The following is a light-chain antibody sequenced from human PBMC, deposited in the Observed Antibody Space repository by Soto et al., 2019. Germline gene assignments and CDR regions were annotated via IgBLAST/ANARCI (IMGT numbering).Light chain of an antibody. CDR3: QQYDSYSGT. V-gene: IGKV1-5*01. Sequence: DIQITQSPSTLSASVGDRVTITCRASQSISSWLAWYQQKPGKAPKLLIFDASSLESGVPSRFSGSGSGTDFTLTISSLQPDDFATYYCQQYDSYSGTFGQGTKVEIK. CDR2: DAS. CDR1: QSISSW. J-gene: IGKJ1*01.